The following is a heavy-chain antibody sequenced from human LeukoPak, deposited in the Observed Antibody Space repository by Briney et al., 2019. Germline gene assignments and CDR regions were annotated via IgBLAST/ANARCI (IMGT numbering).Heavy chain of an antibody. V-gene: IGHV3-30*18. D-gene: IGHD4-17*01. CDR2: ISYDENHK. J-gene: IGHJ4*02. CDR3: AKENWPTVTIPGRTYFDY. CDR1: GFTFSDSY. Sequence: HPGGSLRLSCAASGFTFSDSYMTWVRQAPGKGLEWVAVISYDENHKYYADSVKGRFTISRDNPKNTLYLQMNSLRPEDTAVYYCAKENWPTVTIPGRTYFDYWGQGTLVTVSS.